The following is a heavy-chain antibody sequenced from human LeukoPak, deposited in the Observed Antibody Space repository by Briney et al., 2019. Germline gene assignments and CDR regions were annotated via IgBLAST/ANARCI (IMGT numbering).Heavy chain of an antibody. CDR3: TRRLTQYDCFDP. D-gene: IGHD2-2*01. CDR1: GDSVSSNSVT. CDR2: TYYRSTWYN. V-gene: IGHV6-1*01. J-gene: IGHJ5*02. Sequence: SQTLSLTCAISGDSVSSNSVTWNWIRQSPSRGLEWLGRTYYRSTWYNDYAVSVRGRITVNPDTSKNQFSLHLNSVTSEDTAVYYCTRRLTQYDCFDPWGQGILVTVSS.